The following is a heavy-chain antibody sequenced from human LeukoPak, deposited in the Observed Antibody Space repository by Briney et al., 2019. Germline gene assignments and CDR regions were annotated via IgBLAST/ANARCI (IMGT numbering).Heavy chain of an antibody. Sequence: SETLSLTCTVSGGSISSYYWSWIRQPPGKGLEWIGYIYTSGSTNYNPSLKSRVTISVDTSKNQFSLKLSSVTAADTAVYYCARAARGFSWFDPWGQGTLVTVS. V-gene: IGHV4-4*09. CDR2: IYTSGST. D-gene: IGHD6-6*01. J-gene: IGHJ5*02. CDR1: GGSISSYY. CDR3: ARAARGFSWFDP.